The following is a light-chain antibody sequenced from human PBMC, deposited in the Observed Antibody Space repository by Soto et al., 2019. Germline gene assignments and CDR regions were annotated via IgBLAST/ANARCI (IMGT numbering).Light chain of an antibody. CDR2: EVN. CDR1: SSDVGAYNY. J-gene: IGLJ2*01. V-gene: IGLV2-8*01. Sequence: QSALPQPPSASGSPGQSVTISCTGTSSDVGAYNYVSWYQQHPGKAPKLMIYEVNKRPSGVPDRFSGSKSGNTASLTVSGLQAEDEADYYCSSFAGSNNLELFGGGTKLTVL. CDR3: SSFAGSNNLEL.